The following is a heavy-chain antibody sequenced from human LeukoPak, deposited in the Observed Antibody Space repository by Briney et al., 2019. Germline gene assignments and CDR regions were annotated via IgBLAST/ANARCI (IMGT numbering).Heavy chain of an antibody. D-gene: IGHD3-10*01. V-gene: IGHV3-23*01. Sequence: GGSLRLSCAASGFTFSSYAMSWVRQAPGKGLEWVSAISGSGGSTYYADSVKGRFTISRDNSKNTLYLQMNSLRAEDTAVYYCAKWTRTTLFRGDRARFDSWGQGTLVTVSS. J-gene: IGHJ4*02. CDR1: GFTFSSYA. CDR3: AKWTRTTLFRGDRARFDS. CDR2: ISGSGGST.